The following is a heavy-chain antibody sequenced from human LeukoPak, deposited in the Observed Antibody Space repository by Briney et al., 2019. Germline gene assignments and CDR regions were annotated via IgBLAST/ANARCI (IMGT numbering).Heavy chain of an antibody. Sequence: PSETLSLTCAVYGGSFSGYYWSLIRQPPGKGLEWIGYIYYSGSTNYNPSLKSRVTISVDTSKNQFSLKLSSVTAADTAVYYCARGEDNLFDPWGQGTLVTVSS. V-gene: IGHV4-59*01. CDR1: GGSFSGYY. CDR3: ARGEDNLFDP. CDR2: IYYSGST. J-gene: IGHJ5*02.